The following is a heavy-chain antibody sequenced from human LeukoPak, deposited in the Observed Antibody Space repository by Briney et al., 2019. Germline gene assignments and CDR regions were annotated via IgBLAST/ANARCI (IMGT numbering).Heavy chain of an antibody. CDR1: GFTFSNYG. CDR3: ARASIVVVPAANMYYFDY. D-gene: IGHD2-2*01. V-gene: IGHV1-46*01. J-gene: IGHJ4*02. CDR2: INPSGGST. Sequence: PGGSLRLSCAASGFTFSNYGMHWVRQAPGQGLEWMGIINPSGGSTSYAQKFQGRVTMTRDMSTSTVYMELSSLRSEDTAVYYCARASIVVVPAANMYYFDYWGQGTLVTVSS.